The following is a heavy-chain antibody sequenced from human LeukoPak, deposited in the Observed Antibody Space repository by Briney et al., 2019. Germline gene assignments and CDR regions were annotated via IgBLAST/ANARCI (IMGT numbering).Heavy chain of an antibody. J-gene: IGHJ4*02. V-gene: IGHV1-2*02. Sequence: ASVKVSCKASGYXXTXXXXXWVXXXPGXXLXWMGWINPNSGGANYAENFQGRVTMTRDTSISTAYMELSSLRYDDTXLYYCARGQSLNDYWGQGTLVTVSS. CDR3: ARGQSLNDY. CDR2: INPNSGGA. CDR1: GYXXTXXX.